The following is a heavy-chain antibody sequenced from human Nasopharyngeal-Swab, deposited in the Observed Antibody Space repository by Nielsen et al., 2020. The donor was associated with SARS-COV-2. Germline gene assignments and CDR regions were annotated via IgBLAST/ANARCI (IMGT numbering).Heavy chain of an antibody. CDR1: GCIFTGYY. CDR3: ARATRIAAAGTSNWFDP. D-gene: IGHD6-13*01. V-gene: IGHV1-2*06. J-gene: IGHJ5*02. CDR2: TKPNSGGT. Sequence: GSVKASCKASGCIFTGYYMHWVRQAPQQGLEWMRLTKPNSGGTNYAQKFQGRVTMTRDTSISTAYMELSRLRSDDTAVYYCARATRIAAAGTSNWFDPWGQGTLVTVSS.